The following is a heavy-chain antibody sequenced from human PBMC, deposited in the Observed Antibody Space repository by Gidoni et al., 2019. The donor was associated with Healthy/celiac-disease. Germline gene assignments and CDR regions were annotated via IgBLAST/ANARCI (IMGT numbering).Heavy chain of an antibody. J-gene: IGHJ4*02. D-gene: IGHD2-2*01. CDR2: IWYDGSNK. Sequence: QVQLVESGGGVVQPGRSLRLSCAAYGFTFRSDGRHWVRQAPGQGLEWVAVIWYDGSNKYYADPVKGRFTISRDNSKTTLYLQMNSLRSEDTAVYYCARDFSYCSSTSCYGGLVDYWGQGTLVTVSS. CDR3: ARDFSYCSSTSCYGGLVDY. CDR1: GFTFRSDG. V-gene: IGHV3-33*01.